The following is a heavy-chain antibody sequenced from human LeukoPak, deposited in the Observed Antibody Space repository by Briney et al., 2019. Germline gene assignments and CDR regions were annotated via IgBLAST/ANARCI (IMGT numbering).Heavy chain of an antibody. CDR3: ARDITGDPPPYYFDY. CDR2: IWFDGSHK. J-gene: IGHJ4*02. Sequence: GGSLRLSCAASGFTFSNYGLHWVRQAPGKGLEWLAVIWFDGSHKYYADSVKGRFTISRDNSKSMLYLQMNSLRAEDTAVYYCARDITGDPPPYYFDYWGQGSLVTVCS. CDR1: GFTFSNYG. V-gene: IGHV3-33*01. D-gene: IGHD7-27*01.